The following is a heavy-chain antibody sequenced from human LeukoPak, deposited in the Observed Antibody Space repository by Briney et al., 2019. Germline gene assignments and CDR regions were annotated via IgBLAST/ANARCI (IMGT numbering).Heavy chain of an antibody. V-gene: IGHV4-4*07. CDR2: IYTSGST. CDR3: AREVGDTNSYGMDV. CDR1: GGSISSYY. J-gene: IGHJ6*02. D-gene: IGHD1-26*01. Sequence: PSETLSLTCTVSGGSISSYYWSWIRQPAGKGLEWIGRIYTSGSTNYNPSLKSRVTISVDTSKNQFSLNLSSLTAADTAVYYCAREVGDTNSYGMDVWGQGTTVTVSS.